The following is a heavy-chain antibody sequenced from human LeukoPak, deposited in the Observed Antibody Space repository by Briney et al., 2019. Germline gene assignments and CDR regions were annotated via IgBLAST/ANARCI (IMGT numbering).Heavy chain of an antibody. Sequence: PSETLSLTCTVSGGSISSSSYYWGWIRQPPGKGLEWIGSIYYSGSTYYNPSLKSRVTISVDTSKNQFSLKLSSVTAADTAVYYCARVGYCGGDCYLRVAFDIWGQGTMVTVSS. J-gene: IGHJ3*02. CDR3: ARVGYCGGDCYLRVAFDI. D-gene: IGHD2-21*02. V-gene: IGHV4-39*01. CDR1: GGSISSSSYY. CDR2: IYYSGST.